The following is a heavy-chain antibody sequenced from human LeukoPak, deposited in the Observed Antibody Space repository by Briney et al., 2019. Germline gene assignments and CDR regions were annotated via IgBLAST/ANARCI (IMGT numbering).Heavy chain of an antibody. CDR2: IYSGDST. J-gene: IGHJ4*02. Sequence: PGGSLRLSCAASGFTVSSNYMSWVRQAPGKGLEWVSIIYSGDSTYYADSAKGRFTISRDNPKNTLYLQMNSLRAEDTAVYYCARDTVSGWPFDYWGQGTLVTVSS. CDR1: GFTVSSNY. CDR3: ARDTVSGWPFDY. D-gene: IGHD6-19*01. V-gene: IGHV3-53*01.